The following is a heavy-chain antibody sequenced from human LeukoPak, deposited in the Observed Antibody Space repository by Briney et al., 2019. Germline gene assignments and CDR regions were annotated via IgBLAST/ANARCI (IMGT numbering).Heavy chain of an antibody. J-gene: IGHJ4*02. CDR1: GFTFSTYA. D-gene: IGHD6-19*01. V-gene: IGHV3-23*01. CDR2: ISGSGGST. CDR3: AKAMLVAVAGFDY. Sequence: PGGSLRLSCVASGFTFSTYAMRWVRQAPGKGLEWVSTISGSGGSTYYADSVKGRFTVSRDNFKNTLYLQMNSLRAEDTAIYYCAKAMLVAVAGFDYWGQGTLVTVSS.